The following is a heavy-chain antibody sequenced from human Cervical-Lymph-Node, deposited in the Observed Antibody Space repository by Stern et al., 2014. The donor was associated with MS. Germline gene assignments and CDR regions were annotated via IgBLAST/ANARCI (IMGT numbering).Heavy chain of an antibody. V-gene: IGHV3-9*01. CDR1: GFNFDDYA. D-gene: IGHD5-18*01. CDR2: ISWNGGHM. J-gene: IGHJ4*02. CDR3: AKSPVDTSMATRLDY. Sequence: VQLVESGGGLVQPGRSLRLSCADYGFNFDDYAMHWARQAPGKGLEWDSGISWNGGHMDYEESVKGRFNLSRENAKNSLYLQMNSLRAEDTALYYCAKSPVDTSMATRLDYWVQGTLFTVSS.